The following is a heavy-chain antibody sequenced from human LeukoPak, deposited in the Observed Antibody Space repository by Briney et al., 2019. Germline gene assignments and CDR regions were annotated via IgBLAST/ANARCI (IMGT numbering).Heavy chain of an antibody. J-gene: IGHJ4*02. CDR3: ARVQSAYCSSSSCYGGYFDY. CDR2: INAGNGNT. Sequence: ASVKVSSKASGYTFTSYAMHWVRQAPGQRPEWMGWINAGNGNTKYSQKFQGRVTITRDTSASTAYMELSSLRPEDTAVYYCARVQSAYCSSSSCYGGYFDYWGQGTLVTVSS. D-gene: IGHD2-2*01. CDR1: GYTFTSYA. V-gene: IGHV1-3*01.